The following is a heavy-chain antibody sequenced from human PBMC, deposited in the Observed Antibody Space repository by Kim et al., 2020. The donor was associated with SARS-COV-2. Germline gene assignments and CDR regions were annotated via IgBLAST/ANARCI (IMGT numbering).Heavy chain of an antibody. J-gene: IGHJ6*02. V-gene: IGHV5-51*01. CDR2: IFPGDSHT. CDR1: GYTFASYW. Sequence: GESLKISCKGSGYTFASYWIGWVRQMPGKGLEWMGIIFPGDSHTKYGPSFQGRVTISADKSLNTVYLHWTSLKASDSAIYYCARHASPPLYFDMDIWAKGPRSPSP. CDR3: ARHASPPLYFDMDI.